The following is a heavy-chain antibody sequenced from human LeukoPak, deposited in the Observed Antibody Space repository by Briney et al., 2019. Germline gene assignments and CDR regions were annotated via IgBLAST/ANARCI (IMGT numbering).Heavy chain of an antibody. CDR2: INPNSGGT. V-gene: IGHV1-2*02. CDR3: ARGSAAAGADY. J-gene: IGHJ4*02. D-gene: IGHD6-13*01. Sequence: ASVKVSCKASGYTFTDYYMNWVRQAPGQGLEWMGWINPNSGGTNDAQKFQGRVTITRNTSISTAYMELSSLRSEDTAVYYCARGSAAAGADYWGQGTLVTVSS. CDR1: GYTFTDYY.